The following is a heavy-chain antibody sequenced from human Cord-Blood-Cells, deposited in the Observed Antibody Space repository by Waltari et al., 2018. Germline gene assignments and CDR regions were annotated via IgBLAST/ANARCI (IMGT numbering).Heavy chain of an antibody. J-gene: IGHJ4*02. CDR1: GGSFSGYY. V-gene: IGHV4-34*01. CDR2: INHSGST. D-gene: IGHD3-10*01. Sequence: QVQLQQWGAGLLKLSETLSLTCAVYGGSFSGYYWSWIRQPPGKGLEWIGEINHSGSTNYNPSLKSRVTISVDTSKNQFSLKLSSVTAADTAVYYCARLLYGSGSYYFDYWGQGTLVTVSS. CDR3: ARLLYGSGSYYFDY.